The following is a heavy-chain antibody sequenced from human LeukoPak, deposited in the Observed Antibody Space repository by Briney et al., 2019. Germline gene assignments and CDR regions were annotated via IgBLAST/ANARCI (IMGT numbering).Heavy chain of an antibody. CDR3: TTDQDTAMAQPFDY. CDR1: GFTFSGSA. CDR2: IRSKANSYAT. J-gene: IGHJ4*02. D-gene: IGHD5-18*01. V-gene: IGHV3-73*01. Sequence: GGSLRLSCAASGFTFSGSAMHWVSQASGKGLEWVGRIRSKANSYATAYAASVKGRFTISRDDSKNTAYLQMNSLKTEDTAVYYCTTDQDTAMAQPFDYWGQGTLVTVSS.